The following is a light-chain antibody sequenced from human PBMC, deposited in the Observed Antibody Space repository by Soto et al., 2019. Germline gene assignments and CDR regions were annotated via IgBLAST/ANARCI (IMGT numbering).Light chain of an antibody. CDR3: QQYNSWSPLT. CDR2: GSS. V-gene: IGKV3-15*01. CDR1: QSVSSN. J-gene: IGKJ4*01. Sequence: EIVMTQSPATLSVSPGERATLSCRASQSVSSNLAWYQQKPGQAPRLLIYGSSTRATGIPGRFSGSGSGTECTLTISSLQSEDLAVYYCQQYNSWSPLTFGGGTKVEIK.